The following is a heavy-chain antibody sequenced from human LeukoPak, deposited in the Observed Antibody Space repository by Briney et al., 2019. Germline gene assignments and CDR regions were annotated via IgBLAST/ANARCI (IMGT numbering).Heavy chain of an antibody. J-gene: IGHJ5*02. Sequence: EASVKVSCKASGYRFSSNGIGWVRQAPGQGLEWVGWVSTYNSDTNYAPRFQGRVTMTKDTSTSTVYMELRSLRTDDTAVYYCALDNWNEFDPWGQGTLVTVSS. CDR1: GYRFSSNG. D-gene: IGHD1-20*01. CDR2: VSTYNSDT. V-gene: IGHV1-18*01. CDR3: ALDNWNEFDP.